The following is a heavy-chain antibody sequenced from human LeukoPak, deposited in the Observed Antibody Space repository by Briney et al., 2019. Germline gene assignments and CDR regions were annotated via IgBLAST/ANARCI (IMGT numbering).Heavy chain of an antibody. CDR2: IIPIFGTA. D-gene: IGHD3-9*01. CDR1: GGTFSSYA. Sequence: SVKVSCKASGGTFSSYAISWVRQAPGQGLEWMGGIIPIFGTANCAQKFQGRVTITADESTSTAYMELSSLRSEDTAVYYCARQGAYYDILTGFGRPFDPWGQGTLVTVSS. J-gene: IGHJ5*02. V-gene: IGHV1-69*13. CDR3: ARQGAYYDILTGFGRPFDP.